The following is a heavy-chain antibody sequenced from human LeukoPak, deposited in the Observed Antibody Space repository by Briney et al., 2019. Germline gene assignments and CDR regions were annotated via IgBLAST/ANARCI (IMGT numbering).Heavy chain of an antibody. CDR3: ARDLGYRYYFDY. D-gene: IGHD5-24*01. CDR1: GFTFSSYW. V-gene: IGHV3-74*01. J-gene: IGHJ4*02. Sequence: GGSLRLSCAASGFTFSSYWMHWVRQAPGKGLAWVSRLNSDGSSTSYADSVKGRFTISRDNAKNTLYLQMNSLRAEDTAVYYCARDLGYRYYFDYWGQGTLVTVSS. CDR2: LNSDGSST.